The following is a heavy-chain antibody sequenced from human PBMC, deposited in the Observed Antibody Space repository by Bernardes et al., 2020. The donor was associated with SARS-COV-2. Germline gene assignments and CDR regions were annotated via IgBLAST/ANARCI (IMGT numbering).Heavy chain of an antibody. CDR1: GGSVSSGSYY. CDR3: ARIQLWLDYYYYYGMDV. D-gene: IGHD5-18*01. CDR2: IYYSGST. V-gene: IGHV4-61*01. Sequence: SETLSLTCTVSGGSVSSGSYYWSWIRQPPGKGLEWIGYIYYSGSTNYNPSLKSRVTISVDTSKNQFSLKLSSVTAADTAVYYCARIQLWLDYYYYYGMDVWGQGTTVTVSS. J-gene: IGHJ6*02.